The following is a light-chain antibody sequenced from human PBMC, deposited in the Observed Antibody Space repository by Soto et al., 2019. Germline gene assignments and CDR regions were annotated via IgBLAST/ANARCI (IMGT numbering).Light chain of an antibody. CDR2: GAS. CDR3: QQYNNWFWT. CDR1: QSVSSN. J-gene: IGKJ1*01. V-gene: IGKV3-15*01. Sequence: EIVLTQSPGTLSLPPGGRATLSCRASQSVSSNLAWYQQKPGQAPRLLIYGASTRATGIPARFSGSGSGTEFTLTISSLQSEDFAVYYCQQYNNWFWTFGQGTKVEIK.